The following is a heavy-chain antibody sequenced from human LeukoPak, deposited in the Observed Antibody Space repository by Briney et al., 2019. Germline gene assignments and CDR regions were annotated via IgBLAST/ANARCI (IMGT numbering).Heavy chain of an antibody. CDR2: ISSSSSTI. CDR3: ARDLPGGNHYFDY. V-gene: IGHV3-48*04. CDR1: GFTFSSFW. D-gene: IGHD4-23*01. Sequence: GGSLRLSCAASGFTFSSFWMNWVRQAPGKGLEWVSYISSSSSTIYYADSVKGRFTISRDNAKNSLYLQMNSLRAEDTAVYYCARDLPGGNHYFDYWGQGTLVTVSS. J-gene: IGHJ4*02.